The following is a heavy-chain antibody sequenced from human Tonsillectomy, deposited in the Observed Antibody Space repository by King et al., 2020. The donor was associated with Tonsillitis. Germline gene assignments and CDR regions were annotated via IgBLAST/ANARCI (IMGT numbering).Heavy chain of an antibody. CDR1: EFTFSSYG. J-gene: IGHJ4*02. V-gene: IGHV3-30*18. CDR2: ISYDGSNK. Sequence: VQLVESGGGVVQPGRSLRLSCAASEFTFSSYGMHWVRQAPGKGLEWVAVISYDGSNKYYADSVKGRFTISRDNSKNTLYLQMNSLRSEDTAVYYCAKVRRVGTVTTALDYWGQGTLVTVSS. CDR3: AKVRRVGTVTTALDY. D-gene: IGHD4-11*01.